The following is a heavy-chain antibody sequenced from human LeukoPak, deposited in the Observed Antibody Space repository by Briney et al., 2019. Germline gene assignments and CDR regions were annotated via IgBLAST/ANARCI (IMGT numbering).Heavy chain of an antibody. CDR1: GGTICSSNW. D-gene: IGHD3-22*01. Sequence: PSGTLSLTCAVSGGTICSSNWVRWVRQPPGKGLEWIVEIYRSGSTNYNPSLKSRVTISVDKSKNQSSLKLTYVTAADTAVYYCARAGYYDSSGYYSFDYWGQGTLVTVSS. J-gene: IGHJ4*02. CDR3: ARAGYYDSSGYYSFDY. CDR2: IYRSGST. V-gene: IGHV4-4*02.